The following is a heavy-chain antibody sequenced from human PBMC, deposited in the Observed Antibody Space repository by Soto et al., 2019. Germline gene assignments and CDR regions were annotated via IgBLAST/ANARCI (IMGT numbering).Heavy chain of an antibody. CDR3: ARAAYSYGYNWFDP. CDR1: GGSISSSSYY. V-gene: IGHV4-39*07. J-gene: IGHJ5*02. D-gene: IGHD5-18*01. CDR2: IYYSGST. Sequence: SETLSLTCTVSGGSISSSSYYWGWIRQPPGKGLEWLGSIYYSGSTYYNPSLKSRVTISVDTSKNQFSLKLSSVTAADTAVYYCARAAYSYGYNWFDPWGQGTQVTVSS.